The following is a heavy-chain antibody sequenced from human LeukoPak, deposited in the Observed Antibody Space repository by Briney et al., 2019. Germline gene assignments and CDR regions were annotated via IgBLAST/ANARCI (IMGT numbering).Heavy chain of an antibody. D-gene: IGHD3-22*01. CDR1: GYSISSGFY. J-gene: IGHJ3*02. CDR2: IFHSGST. V-gene: IGHV4-38-2*02. Sequence: SETLSLTCSVSGYSISSGFYWGWIRQPPGKGLEWIGSIFHSGSTYYNPSLKSRVTISVDTSKNQFSLKLSTVTAADTAVYYCARANYYDSSGYSRGAFDIWGQGTMVTVSS. CDR3: ARANYYDSSGYSRGAFDI.